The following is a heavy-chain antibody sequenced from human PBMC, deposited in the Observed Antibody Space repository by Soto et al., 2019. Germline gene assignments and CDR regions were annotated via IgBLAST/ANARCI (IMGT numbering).Heavy chain of an antibody. Sequence: GESLKISCNGSGYSFAGYWITWVRQKPGKGLEWMGRIDPSDSQTYYSPSFRGHVTISATKSITTVFLQWRSLRASDTAMYYCARQIYDSDTGPNFQYYFDSWGQGTQVTVSS. CDR2: IDPSDSQT. CDR1: GYSFAGYW. V-gene: IGHV5-10-1*01. CDR3: ARQIYDSDTGPNFQYYFDS. D-gene: IGHD3-22*01. J-gene: IGHJ4*02.